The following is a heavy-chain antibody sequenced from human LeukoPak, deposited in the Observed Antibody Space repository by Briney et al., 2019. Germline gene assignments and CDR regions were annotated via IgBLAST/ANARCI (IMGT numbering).Heavy chain of an antibody. D-gene: IGHD6-19*01. J-gene: IGHJ4*02. CDR3: ARAYRRGSGWPYYFDY. V-gene: IGHV1-46*01. CDR2: INPSGGST. Sequence: ASVKVSCKASGYTFTSYYMHWVRQAPGQGLEGMGIINPSGGSTSYAQKFQGRVTMTRDTSISTAYMELSRLRSDDTAVYYCARAYRRGSGWPYYFDYWGQGTLVTVSS. CDR1: GYTFTSYY.